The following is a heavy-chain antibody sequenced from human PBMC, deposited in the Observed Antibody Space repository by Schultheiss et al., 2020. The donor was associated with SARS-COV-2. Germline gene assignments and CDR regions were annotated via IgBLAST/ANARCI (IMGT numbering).Heavy chain of an antibody. CDR3: AKDVDIVVVPAARAYFLDY. V-gene: IGHV3-66*01. J-gene: IGHJ4*02. D-gene: IGHD2-2*03. CDR2: IYSGGST. Sequence: GGSLRLSCAASGFTVSSNYMSWVRQAPGKGLEWVSVIYSGGSTYYADSVKGRFTISRDNSKNTLYLQMNSLRAEDTAVYYCAKDVDIVVVPAARAYFLDYWGQGTLVTVSS. CDR1: GFTVSSNY.